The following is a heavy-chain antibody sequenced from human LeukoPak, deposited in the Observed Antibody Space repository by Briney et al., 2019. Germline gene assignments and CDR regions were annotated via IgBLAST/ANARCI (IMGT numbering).Heavy chain of an antibody. J-gene: IGHJ4*02. CDR3: ARGLRLRYVATDIVYYFVY. CDR2: IWYDGSNK. D-gene: IGHD5-12*01. CDR1: GFTFRSNS. V-gene: IGHV3-33*01. Sequence: GGSLRLSCSASGFTFRSNSRHWLRQAPGKGLEWVAVIWYDGSNKYYADSVKGRFTISRDNSKNTVYLQMKSLRAEDTAVYYCARGLRLRYVATDIVYYFVYWGQGTLVTVSS.